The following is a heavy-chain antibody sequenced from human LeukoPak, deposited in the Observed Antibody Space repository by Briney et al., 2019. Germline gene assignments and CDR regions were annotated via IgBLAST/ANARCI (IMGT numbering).Heavy chain of an antibody. Sequence: SETLSLTCAVYGGSFSGYYWSWIRQPPGKGLEWIGEINHSGSTNYNPSLKSRVTISVDTSKNQFSLKLSSVTAAGTAVYYCARRRDGYNRGNFDYWGQGTLVTVSS. CDR3: ARRRDGYNRGNFDY. D-gene: IGHD5-24*01. J-gene: IGHJ4*02. CDR2: INHSGST. CDR1: GGSFSGYY. V-gene: IGHV4-34*01.